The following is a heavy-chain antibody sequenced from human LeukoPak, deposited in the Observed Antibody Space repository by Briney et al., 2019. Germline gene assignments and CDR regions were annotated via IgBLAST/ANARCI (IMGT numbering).Heavy chain of an antibody. CDR2: ISHSGSV. CDR3: ARVKGREGSTVIIDY. CDR1: GGSVSNYY. J-gene: IGHJ4*02. Sequence: SETLSLTCTVSGGSVSNYYWSWIRQSPGKGLEWIGYISHSGSVNYNTSLKSRVTMSVDTSKNQFSLKLSSVTAADTAVYYCARVKGREGSTVIIDYWGQGTLVTVSS. D-gene: IGHD3-10*01. V-gene: IGHV4-59*02.